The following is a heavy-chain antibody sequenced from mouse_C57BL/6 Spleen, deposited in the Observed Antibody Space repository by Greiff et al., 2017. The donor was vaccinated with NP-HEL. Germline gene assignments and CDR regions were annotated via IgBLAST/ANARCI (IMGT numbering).Heavy chain of an antibody. CDR2: INPSTGGT. CDR3: APGTFAY. V-gene: IGHV1-42*01. Sequence: VQLQQSGPELVKPGASVKISCKASGYSFTGYYMNWVKQSPEKSLEWIGEINPSTGGTTYNQKFKAKATLTVDKSSSTAYMQLKSLTSEVSAVYYCAPGTFAYWGQGTLVTVSA. J-gene: IGHJ3*01. D-gene: IGHD4-1*01. CDR1: GYSFTGYY.